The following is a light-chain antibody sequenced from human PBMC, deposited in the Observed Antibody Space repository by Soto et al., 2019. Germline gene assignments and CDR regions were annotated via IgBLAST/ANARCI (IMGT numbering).Light chain of an antibody. V-gene: IGKV3-20*01. CDR3: QQPGTSPFT. J-gene: IGKJ3*01. Sequence: EIVWKQAPYAMSVAPWERATLTCRASQSVRSSYLAWYQQKPGQAPRLLIYGASTRADGLPDRFSGRGSGTDFTLTISRLEPEDFPAYYCQQPGTSPFTSGPGTKVDIK. CDR2: GAS. CDR1: QSVRSSY.